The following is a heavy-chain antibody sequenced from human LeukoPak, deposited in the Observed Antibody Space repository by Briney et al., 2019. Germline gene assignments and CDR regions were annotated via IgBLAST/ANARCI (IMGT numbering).Heavy chain of an antibody. CDR3: LRVFSCSGDSYALLVS. CDR1: GFTLSIYA. CDR2: LNEDGGYT. J-gene: IGHJ4*03. Sequence: GCSLTLSCPPSGFTLSIYAMSWVRQAPATGLAWASGLNEDGGYTYYADSAKGRFTSSRDNSENKQYLQMKTLRSDDSAKDYGLRVFSCSGDSYALLVSWGHGKLGSVSP. D-gene: IGHD2-15*01. V-gene: IGHV3-23*01.